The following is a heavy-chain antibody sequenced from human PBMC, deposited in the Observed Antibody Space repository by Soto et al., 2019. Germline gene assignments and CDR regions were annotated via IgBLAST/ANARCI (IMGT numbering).Heavy chain of an antibody. D-gene: IGHD3-16*01. Sequence: GGSLRLSCAGSGFTFSSYGMHWVHQAPGKGLEWVAVISYDGSDKYYGDSVKGRFTISRDDSKNTLYLQMNSLRVEDTAIYYCAKTAGYDYVWGSSGLDPWGQGTLVTVSS. CDR1: GFTFSSYG. V-gene: IGHV3-30*18. J-gene: IGHJ5*02. CDR2: ISYDGSDK. CDR3: AKTAGYDYVWGSSGLDP.